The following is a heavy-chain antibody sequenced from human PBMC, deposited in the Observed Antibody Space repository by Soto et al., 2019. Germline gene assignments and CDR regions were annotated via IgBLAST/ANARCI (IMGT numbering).Heavy chain of an antibody. CDR1: GFTFSSYA. CDR3: AKAGYCSSATCATRYYYMDV. J-gene: IGHJ6*03. V-gene: IGHV3-23*01. Sequence: GGSLRLSCAASGFTFSSYAMGWVRQAPGKGLEWVSAISGSGGSTYYADSVKGRFTISRDNSRNTQYLQLNSLRAEDTAVYYCAKAGYCSSATCATRYYYMDVWGKGTTVTVSS. D-gene: IGHD2-2*01. CDR2: ISGSGGST.